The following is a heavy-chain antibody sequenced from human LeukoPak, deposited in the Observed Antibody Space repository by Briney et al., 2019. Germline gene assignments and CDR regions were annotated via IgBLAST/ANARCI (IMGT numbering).Heavy chain of an antibody. CDR1: GFTFSSYA. CDR2: ISGSGGST. J-gene: IGHJ6*03. V-gene: IGHV3-23*01. D-gene: IGHD3-16*01. CDR3: ASSVRFNYYYYYMDV. Sequence: GGSLRLSCAASGFTFSSYAMSWVRQAPGKGLEWVSAISGSGGSTYYADSVKGRFTISRDNSKNTLYLQMNSLRAEDTAVYYCASSVRFNYYYYYMDVWGKGTTVTVSS.